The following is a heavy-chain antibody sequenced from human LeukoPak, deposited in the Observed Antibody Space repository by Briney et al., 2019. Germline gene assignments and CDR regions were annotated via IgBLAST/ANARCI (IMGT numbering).Heavy chain of an antibody. Sequence: ASVKVSCKASGYTFTGYHMHWVRQAPGQGLEWMGWINPNSGGTNYAQKFQGRVTMTRDQSISTAYMELSRLTSGDTALYYCARTYTAVHYFDYWGQGTLVTVSS. V-gene: IGHV1-2*02. J-gene: IGHJ4*02. CDR1: GYTFTGYH. CDR2: INPNSGGT. CDR3: ARTYTAVHYFDY. D-gene: IGHD2-21*02.